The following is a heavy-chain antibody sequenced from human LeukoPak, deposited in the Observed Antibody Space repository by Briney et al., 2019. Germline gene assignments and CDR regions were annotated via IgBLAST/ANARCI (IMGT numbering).Heavy chain of an antibody. Sequence: ASVTVSCTASGYIFTIYGISWVRQGPGQGLEWVGWISAYNGNTKFAPNLQDRVTMTTDTSTATAYMELRSLRLNDTAVYFCARARPGAYCGTTSCFSDYWGQGTLVTVSS. CDR3: ARARPGAYCGTTSCFSDY. V-gene: IGHV1-18*01. CDR1: GYIFTIYG. J-gene: IGHJ4*02. CDR2: ISAYNGNT. D-gene: IGHD2-2*01.